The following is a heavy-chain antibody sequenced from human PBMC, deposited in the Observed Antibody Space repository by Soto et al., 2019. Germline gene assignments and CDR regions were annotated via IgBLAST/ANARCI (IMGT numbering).Heavy chain of an antibody. D-gene: IGHD2-15*01. CDR1: GYSFTSYW. V-gene: IGHV5-51*03. Sequence: GESLKISCKGSGYSFTSYWIGWVRQMPGKGLEWMGIIYPGDSDTRYSPSFQGQVTISADKSISTAYLQWSSLKASDTAMYYCASSVVVPSTMNYFDYWGQGSLVPVSS. J-gene: IGHJ4*02. CDR2: IYPGDSDT. CDR3: ASSVVVPSTMNYFDY.